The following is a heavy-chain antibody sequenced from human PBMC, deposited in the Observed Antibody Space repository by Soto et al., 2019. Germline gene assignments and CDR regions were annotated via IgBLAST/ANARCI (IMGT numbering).Heavy chain of an antibody. CDR1: GYTFTSYD. Sequence: ASVKVSCKASGYTFTSYDINWVRQATGQGLEWMGWMNPNSGNTGYAQKFQGRVTMTRNTSISTAYMELSSLRSEDTAVYYCATGDYWGSYYYYYYYMDVWGKGTTVTVSS. J-gene: IGHJ6*03. V-gene: IGHV1-8*01. CDR3: ATGDYWGSYYYYYYYMDV. D-gene: IGHD4-17*01. CDR2: MNPNSGNT.